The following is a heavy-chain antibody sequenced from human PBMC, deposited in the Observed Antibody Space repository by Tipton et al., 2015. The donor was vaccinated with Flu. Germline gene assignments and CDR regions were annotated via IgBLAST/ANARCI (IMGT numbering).Heavy chain of an antibody. D-gene: IGHD6-19*01. J-gene: IGHJ4*02. CDR3: ARVIPEFVAGLSY. Sequence: GSLRLSCAASGFSFSRYGMSWVRQAPGKGLEWVSAIGGGGATTYSADSVKGRFTISRDNTRNTLYLQMNSLRAEDTAIYYCARVIPEFVAGLSYWGQGTLVSVSS. CDR2: IGGGGATT. V-gene: IGHV3-23*01. CDR1: GFSFSRYG.